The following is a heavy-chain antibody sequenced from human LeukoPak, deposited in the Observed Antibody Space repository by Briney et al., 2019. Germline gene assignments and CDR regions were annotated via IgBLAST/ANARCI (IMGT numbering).Heavy chain of an antibody. V-gene: IGHV3-7*01. CDR1: GFTFSSYW. Sequence: GGSLRLSCAASGFTFSSYWMSWVSQPPGKGLEWVANIKEDGSEKYYVDSVKGRFTISRDNAKNSLYLQMNSLKAEDTAMYYCARVLQWGWFDPRGQGTLVTVSS. CDR2: IKEDGSEK. J-gene: IGHJ5*02. D-gene: IGHD2-8*01. CDR3: ARVLQWGWFDP.